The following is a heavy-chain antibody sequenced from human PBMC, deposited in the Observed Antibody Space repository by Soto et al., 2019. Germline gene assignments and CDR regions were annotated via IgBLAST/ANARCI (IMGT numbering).Heavy chain of an antibody. CDR3: ASEIITIFGVLGGYYYYGMDV. CDR1: GDSVSSNSAA. V-gene: IGHV6-1*01. Sequence: SQTLSLTCAISGDSVSSNSAAWNWIRQSPSRGLEWLGRTYYRSKWYNDYAVSVKSRITINPDTSKNQFSLQLNSVTPEDTAVYYCASEIITIFGVLGGYYYYGMDVWGRGTTVTVSS. CDR2: TYYRSKWYN. D-gene: IGHD3-3*01. J-gene: IGHJ6*02.